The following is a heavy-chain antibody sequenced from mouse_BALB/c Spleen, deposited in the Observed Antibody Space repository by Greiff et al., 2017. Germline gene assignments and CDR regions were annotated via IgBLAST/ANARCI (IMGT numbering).Heavy chain of an antibody. V-gene: IGHV1-20*02. J-gene: IGHJ4*01. CDR1: GYSFTGYF. CDR3: ASLLRYAMDY. CDR2: INPYNGDT. D-gene: IGHD1-1*01. Sequence: VQLQQSGPELVKPGASVKISCKASGYSFTGYFMNWVMQSHGKSLEWIGRINPYNGDTFYNQKFKGKATLTVDKSSSTAHMELRSLASEDSAVYYCASLLRYAMDYWGQGTSVTVSS.